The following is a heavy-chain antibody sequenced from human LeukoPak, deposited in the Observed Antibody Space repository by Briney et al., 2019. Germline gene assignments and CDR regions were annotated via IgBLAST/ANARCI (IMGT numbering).Heavy chain of an antibody. V-gene: IGHV4-38-2*02. D-gene: IGHD4-23*01. CDR2: IYHSGST. Sequence: PSETLSLTCTVSGYSISSGYYWGWIRQPPGKGLEWIGSIYHSGSTYYNPSLKSRVTISVDTSKNQFSLKLSSVTAADTAVYYCARRAGGNPRGPRSYYYGMDVWGQGTTVTVSS. J-gene: IGHJ6*02. CDR1: GYSISSGYY. CDR3: ARRAGGNPRGPRSYYYGMDV.